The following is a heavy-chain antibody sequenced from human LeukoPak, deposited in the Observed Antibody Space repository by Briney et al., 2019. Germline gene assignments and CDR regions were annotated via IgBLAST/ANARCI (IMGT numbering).Heavy chain of an antibody. D-gene: IGHD6-13*01. CDR1: GDTVSSKSAA. Sequence: SQTLSLTCGISGDTVSSKSAAWNWIRQSPSRGLEWLGRTYYRSKWYDDYAVSVKSRITINPDTTENQFSLQLSSVTPEDTAVYYCARVSSSWSPSLSVTHYFDAWGQGALVTVSS. CDR2: TYYRSKWYD. J-gene: IGHJ4*02. CDR3: ARVSSSWSPSLSVTHYFDA. V-gene: IGHV6-1*01.